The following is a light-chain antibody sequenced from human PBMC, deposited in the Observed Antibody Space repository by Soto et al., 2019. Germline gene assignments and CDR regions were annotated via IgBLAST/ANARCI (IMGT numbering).Light chain of an antibody. CDR1: QSLLDSDDGNTY. Sequence: DIVMTQTPLSLPVTPGEPASISCRSSQSLLDSDDGNTYLDWYLQKPGQSPQLLTSTLSYRASGVPDRFSGSGSGTDFTLKISRVEAEDVGVYYCMQRIEFLWTFGQGTKVEIK. CDR3: MQRIEFLWT. V-gene: IGKV2-40*01. CDR2: TLS. J-gene: IGKJ1*01.